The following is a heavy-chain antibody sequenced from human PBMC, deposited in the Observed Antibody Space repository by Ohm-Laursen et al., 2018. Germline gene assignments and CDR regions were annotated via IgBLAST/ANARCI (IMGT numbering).Heavy chain of an antibody. CDR2: LNPTRGGTRT. CDR3: ARGYYDSRGAAFEI. J-gene: IGHJ3*02. D-gene: IGHD3-22*01. V-gene: IGHV1-46*01. Sequence: ASVKVSCKASGYIFTNYYMHWVRQAPGQGFEWMGILNPTRGGTRTSLSQRFQDRVTMTRDTSASTAYMELSSLRSEDTAVYYCARGYYDSRGAAFEIWGQGTMVTVSS. CDR1: GYIFTNYY.